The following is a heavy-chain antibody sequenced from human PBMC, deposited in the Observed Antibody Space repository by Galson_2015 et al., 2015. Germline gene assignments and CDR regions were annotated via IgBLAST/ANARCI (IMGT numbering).Heavy chain of an antibody. V-gene: IGHV1-3*01. CDR3: ARRGFREPASLYFDY. CDR2: INAGNGNT. Sequence: SVKVSCKASGYTFTSYAMHWVRQAPGQRLEWMGWINAGNGNTKYSQKFQGRVTITRDTSASTAYMELSSLRSEDTAVYYCARRGFREPASLYFDYWGQGTLVTVSS. D-gene: IGHD3-10*01. CDR1: GYTFTSYA. J-gene: IGHJ4*02.